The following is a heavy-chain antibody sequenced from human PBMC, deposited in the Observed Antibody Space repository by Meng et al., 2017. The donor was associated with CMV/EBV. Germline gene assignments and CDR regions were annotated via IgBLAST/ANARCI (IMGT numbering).Heavy chain of an antibody. V-gene: IGHV3-7*01. CDR3: ARDHATWFDP. CDR1: GFIFSSYW. Sequence: GESLMISCAASGFIFSSYWMSWVRQAPGKGLEWVANIKQDGSEKYYVDSVKGRFTISRDNAKNSLYLQMNSLRAEDTAVYYCARDHATWFDPWGQGTLVTVSS. D-gene: IGHD2-15*01. CDR2: IKQDGSEK. J-gene: IGHJ5*02.